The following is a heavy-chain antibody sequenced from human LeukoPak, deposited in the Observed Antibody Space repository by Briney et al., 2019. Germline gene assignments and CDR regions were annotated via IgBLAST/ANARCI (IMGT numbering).Heavy chain of an antibody. V-gene: IGHV3-53*01. CDR2: IYSGGST. CDR3: ARGLQDKRGSYFDY. CDR1: GFTVSSNY. J-gene: IGHJ4*02. D-gene: IGHD2-15*01. Sequence: QSGRSLILSCAASGFTVSSNYMSWVRQAPGKGLEWVSVIYSGGSTYYADSVKGRFTISRDNSKNTLYLQMNSLRAEDTAVYYCARGLQDKRGSYFDYWGQGTLVTVSS.